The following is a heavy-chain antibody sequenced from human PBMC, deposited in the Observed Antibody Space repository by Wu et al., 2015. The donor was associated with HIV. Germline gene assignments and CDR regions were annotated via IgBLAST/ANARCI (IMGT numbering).Heavy chain of an antibody. V-gene: IGHV1-2*02. J-gene: IGHJ6*03. CDR3: ARDWQFQVTFGDFYMDI. CDR2: INPDTGDT. Sequence: QVQLVQSASEMKESGASMKVSCKTSGYTFTGYYIHWVRQAPGQGLEWMGWINPDTGDTKFAQIFKGRISMTRDTSTTTVNLILASLKSNDTATYYCARDWQFQVTFGDFYMDIWGNGTTIIVS. CDR1: GYTFTGYY. D-gene: IGHD3-3*01.